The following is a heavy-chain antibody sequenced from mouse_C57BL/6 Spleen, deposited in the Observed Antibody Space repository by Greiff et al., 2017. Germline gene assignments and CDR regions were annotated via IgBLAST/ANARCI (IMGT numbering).Heavy chain of an antibody. CDR1: GFTFSSYG. J-gene: IGHJ1*03. D-gene: IGHD4-1*01. CDR3: ARPGTYWYFDV. CDR2: ISSGGSYT. V-gene: IGHV5-6*01. Sequence: EVKLMESGGDLVKPGGSLKLSCAASGFTFSSYGMSWVRQTPDKRLEWVATISSGGSYTSSPDSVKVLFTISSDKAKNALYLQMSSIKSEDTAMYYCARPGTYWYFDVWGTGTTVTVSS.